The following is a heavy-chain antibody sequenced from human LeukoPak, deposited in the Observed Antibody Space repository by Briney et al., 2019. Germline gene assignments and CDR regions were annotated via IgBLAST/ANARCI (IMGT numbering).Heavy chain of an antibody. CDR2: INPNSGGT. V-gene: IGHV1-2*02. CDR3: ASTSRGYSYGGDAFDI. CDR1: GYTFTGYY. D-gene: IGHD5-18*01. Sequence: ASVKVSCKASGYTFTGYYMHWVRQAPGQGLEWMGWINPNSGGTNYAQKFQGRVTITADKSTSTAYMELSSLRSEDTAVYYCASTSRGYSYGGDAFDIWGQGTMVTVSS. J-gene: IGHJ3*02.